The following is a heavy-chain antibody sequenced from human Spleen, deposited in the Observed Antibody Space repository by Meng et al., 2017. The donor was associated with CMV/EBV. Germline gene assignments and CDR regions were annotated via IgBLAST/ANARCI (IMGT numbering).Heavy chain of an antibody. CDR1: GGTFSSYA. Sequence: ASVKVSCKASGGTFSSYAISWVRQAPGQGLEWMGWISAYNGNTNYAQKLQGRVTMTTDTSTSTAYMELRSLRSDDTAVYYCARSGVALRFLEWTKAFDIWGQGTMVTVSS. D-gene: IGHD3-3*01. CDR2: ISAYNGNT. J-gene: IGHJ3*02. V-gene: IGHV1-18*01. CDR3: ARSGVALRFLEWTKAFDI.